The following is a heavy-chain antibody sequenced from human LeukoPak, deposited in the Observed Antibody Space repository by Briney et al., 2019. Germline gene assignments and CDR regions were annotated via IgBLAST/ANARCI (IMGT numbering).Heavy chain of an antibody. D-gene: IGHD3-22*01. J-gene: IGHJ3*01. CDR3: GRPFLDIDAYYYDSSGYSAFDS. CDR1: GYTLTELS. Sequence: GASVKVSCKVSGYTLTELSMHWVRQAPGQVLEWMGWIDPNSGGTNFAQKFQARVTMTRDTSITTAYMELSRLRSDDTAVYYCGRPFLDIDAYYYDSSGYSAFDSWGQGTMVTVSS. CDR2: IDPNSGGT. V-gene: IGHV1-2*02.